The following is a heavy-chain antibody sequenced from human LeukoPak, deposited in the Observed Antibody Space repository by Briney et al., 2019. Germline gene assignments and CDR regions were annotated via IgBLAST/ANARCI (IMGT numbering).Heavy chain of an antibody. CDR3: ARETSQKGAHYMDV. V-gene: IGHV1-69*06. D-gene: IGHD3-16*01. J-gene: IGHJ6*03. CDR2: IIPIFGTA. Sequence: SVKVSCKASGGTFSSYAISWVRQAPGQGLEWMGGIIPIFGTANYAQKFQGRVTITADKSTSTAYMELSSLRSEDTAVYYCARETSQKGAHYMDVWGKGTTVTISS. CDR1: GGTFSSYA.